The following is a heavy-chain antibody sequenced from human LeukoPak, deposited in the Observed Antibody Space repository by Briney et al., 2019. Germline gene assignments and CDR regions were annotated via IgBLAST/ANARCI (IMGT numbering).Heavy chain of an antibody. Sequence: GGSLRLSCAASGFTFSSSAMSWVRQAPGKGLEWVSAISNNGGYTYYADSVQGRFTISRDNSKNTLYLQMDSLRAEDTALYYCATYHSGRFFDYWGQGTLVTVSS. CDR1: GFTFSSSA. CDR2: ISNNGGYT. J-gene: IGHJ4*02. D-gene: IGHD6-19*01. V-gene: IGHV3-23*01. CDR3: ATYHSGRFFDY.